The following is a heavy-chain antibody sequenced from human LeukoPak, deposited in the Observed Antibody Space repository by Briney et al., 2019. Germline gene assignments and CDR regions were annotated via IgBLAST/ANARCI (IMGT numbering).Heavy chain of an antibody. D-gene: IGHD7-27*01. CDR2: IKTDGSEK. CDR1: GFTFSNYW. CDR3: ARVGANHWGSANFFDY. Sequence: GGSLRLSCEGSGFTFSNYWMGWVRQAPGKGLQWVANIKTDGSEKYYVDSVKGRFTISRDNAKNSLYLQMNSLRAEDTAVYYCARVGANHWGSANFFDYWGQGILVTVSS. J-gene: IGHJ4*02. V-gene: IGHV3-7*01.